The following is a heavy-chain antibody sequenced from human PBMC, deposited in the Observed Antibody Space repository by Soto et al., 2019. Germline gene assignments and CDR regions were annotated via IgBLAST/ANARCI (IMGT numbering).Heavy chain of an antibody. J-gene: IGHJ4*02. CDR3: ARDRGKGLPLLWR. Sequence: QVQLQESGPGLVKPSQTLSLTCTVSGGSISSGGYYWSWIRQHPGKGLEWIGYIYYSGSTYYNPSLKGRVTISVDTSKNQFSLKLSSVTAADTAVYSCARDRGKGLPLLWRWSQGTLVTVSS. CDR2: IYYSGST. CDR1: GGSISSGGYY. D-gene: IGHD2-21*01. V-gene: IGHV4-31*03.